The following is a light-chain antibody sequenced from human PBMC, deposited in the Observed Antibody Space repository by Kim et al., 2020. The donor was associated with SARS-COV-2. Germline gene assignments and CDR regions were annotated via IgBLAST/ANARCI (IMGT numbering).Light chain of an antibody. CDR3: QQSYSIPHT. Sequence: DIQMTQSPSSLSAFVGDRVTITCRASQSITTNLNWYQKKPGTAPKLLIYAASSLQSAVQSRFSGSGSGTDFTLTISSLQPEDFATYYCQQSYSIPHTFGQGTKLEI. CDR2: AAS. CDR1: QSITTN. V-gene: IGKV1-39*01. J-gene: IGKJ2*01.